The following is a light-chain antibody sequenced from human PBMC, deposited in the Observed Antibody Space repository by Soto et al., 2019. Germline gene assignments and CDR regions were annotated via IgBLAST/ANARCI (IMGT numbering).Light chain of an antibody. CDR3: MLATRPST. V-gene: IGKV2-24*01. CDR1: QSLVHSDGNTY. CDR2: MMS. Sequence: DIVMTQTPLSSPVTPGQPASISCRSSQSLVHSDGNTYLSWLQQRPGQPPRLLMYMMSNRFSGVPDRFSGSGAGTDLTLKIGWVGAEDVGVYYCMLATRPSTFGQGTKLEIK. J-gene: IGKJ2*01.